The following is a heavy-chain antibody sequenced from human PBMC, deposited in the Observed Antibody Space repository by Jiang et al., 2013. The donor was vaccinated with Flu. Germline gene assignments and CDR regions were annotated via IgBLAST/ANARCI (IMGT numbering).Heavy chain of an antibody. Sequence: VQLLESGGGVVQPGRSLRLSCAASGFTFSDYVMHWVRQAPGKGLEWVAVISSDGSNKYYPDSVKGRFTISRDNSQNTLYLQVSSLRAEDTAIFYXAREMDSWNYEFYRNPTLDYVGPGNPGHRLL. D-gene: IGHD1-7*01. V-gene: IGHV3-30*15. CDR1: GFTFSDYV. J-gene: IGHJ4*02. CDR2: ISSDGSNK. CDR3: AREMDSWNYEFYRNPTLDY.